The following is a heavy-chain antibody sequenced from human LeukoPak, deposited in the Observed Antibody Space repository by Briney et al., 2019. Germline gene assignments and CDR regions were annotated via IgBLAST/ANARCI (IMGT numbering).Heavy chain of an antibody. D-gene: IGHD3-10*01. V-gene: IGHV1-69*05. CDR1: GGTFSSYA. CDR3: ARYNSMFRGVTTSDY. Sequence: ASVKVSCKASGGTFSSYAISWVRQAPGQGLEWMGGIIPIFGTANYAQKFQGRVTITTDESMSTAYMELSSLRSEDTAVYYCARYNSMFRGVTTSDYWGQGTLVTVTS. J-gene: IGHJ4*02. CDR2: IIPIFGTA.